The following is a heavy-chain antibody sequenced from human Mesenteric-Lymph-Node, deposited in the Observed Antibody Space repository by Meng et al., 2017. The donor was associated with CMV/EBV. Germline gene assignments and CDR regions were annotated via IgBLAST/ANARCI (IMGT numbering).Heavy chain of an antibody. CDR3: ARDRVGATPEYFQH. J-gene: IGHJ1*01. V-gene: IGHV1-69*10. Sequence: SVKVSCKASGYTFTGYYMHWVRQAPGQGLEWMGGIIPILGIANYAQKFQGRVTITADKSTSTAYMELSSLRSEDTAVYYCARDRVGATPEYFQHWGQGTLVTVSS. CDR2: IIPILGIA. D-gene: IGHD1-26*01. CDR1: GYTFTGYY.